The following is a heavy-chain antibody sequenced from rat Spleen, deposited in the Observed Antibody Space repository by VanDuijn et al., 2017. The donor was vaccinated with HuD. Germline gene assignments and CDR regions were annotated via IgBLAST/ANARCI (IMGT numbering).Heavy chain of an antibody. Sequence: EVQLVESGGGLVQPGRSLKLSCVASGFTFSDYGMNWIRQAPGQGLEWVATISYDGSSTYYRDSVKGRFTISRDNAKSTLYLQMDSLRSEDTATYYCASGPFDYWGQGVMVTVSS. J-gene: IGHJ2*01. CDR3: ASGPFDY. CDR2: ISYDGSST. CDR1: GFTFSDYG. V-gene: IGHV5-29*01.